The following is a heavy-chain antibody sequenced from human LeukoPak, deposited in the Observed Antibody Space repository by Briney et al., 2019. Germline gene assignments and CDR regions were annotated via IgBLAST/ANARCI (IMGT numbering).Heavy chain of an antibody. CDR1: GYTLTELS. CDR2: FDPEDGET. Sequence: ASVKVSCKVSGYTLTELSMHWVRQAPGKGLEWMGGFDPEDGETIYAQKFQGRATMTEDTSTDTAYMELSSLRSEDTAVYYCATDLGGSYYNFDYWGQGTLVTVSS. J-gene: IGHJ4*02. D-gene: IGHD1-26*01. V-gene: IGHV1-24*01. CDR3: ATDLGGSYYNFDY.